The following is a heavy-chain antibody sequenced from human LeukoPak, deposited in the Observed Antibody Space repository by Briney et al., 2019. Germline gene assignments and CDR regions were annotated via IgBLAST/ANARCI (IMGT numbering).Heavy chain of an antibody. J-gene: IGHJ4*02. V-gene: IGHV1-46*01. D-gene: IGHD3-16*01. CDR3: ERDFRATFGGVMASAFDY. Sequence: ASVKVSCKASGYTFTSYYMHWVRQAPGQGLEWMGIINPSGGSTNYAQKFQGRVTITADESTSTAYMELRSLRSEDTAVYYCERDFRATFGGVMASAFDYWGQGTLVTVSP. CDR1: GYTFTSYY. CDR2: INPSGGST.